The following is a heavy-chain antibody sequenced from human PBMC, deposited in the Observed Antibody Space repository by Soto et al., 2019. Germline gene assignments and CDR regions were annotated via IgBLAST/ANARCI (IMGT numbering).Heavy chain of an antibody. Sequence: QVQLVQSGAEVKKPGASVKVSCKASGYTFTSYGISWVRQAPGQGLEWMGWISAYNGNTNYAQKLQGRVTMTTDTSTSTAYMELRSLRSDDTAVYYCARDQNVLLWFGELSSFDYWGQGTLVTVSS. CDR1: GYTFTSYG. J-gene: IGHJ4*02. CDR2: ISAYNGNT. D-gene: IGHD3-10*01. CDR3: ARDQNVLLWFGELSSFDY. V-gene: IGHV1-18*01.